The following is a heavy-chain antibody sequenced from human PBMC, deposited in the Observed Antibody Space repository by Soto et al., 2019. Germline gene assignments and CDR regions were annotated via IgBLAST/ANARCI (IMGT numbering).Heavy chain of an antibody. J-gene: IGHJ4*02. CDR2: VSPMLGIS. CDR3: ATTRGSRYGYIDY. V-gene: IGHV1-69*02. CDR1: GDTFSTYN. Sequence: QVQLVQSGAEAKKPGSSVKVSCKASGDTFSTYNIIWVRQAPGQGLAWMGRVSPMLGISNYAQKFQGRVTITADKFTSTASMELSSLTSEDTAVYYCATTRGSRYGYIDYWGQGTLVTVSS. D-gene: IGHD3-16*02.